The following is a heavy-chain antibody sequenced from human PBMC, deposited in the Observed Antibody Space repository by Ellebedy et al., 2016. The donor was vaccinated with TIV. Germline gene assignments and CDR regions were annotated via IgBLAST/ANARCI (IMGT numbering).Heavy chain of an antibody. J-gene: IGHJ6*02. CDR2: INTGNGNT. D-gene: IGHD3-3*01. V-gene: IGHV1-3*04. Sequence: ASVKVSCXASGHTFTAYGIHWVRQAPGHRLEWMGWINTGNGNTKYSQKFQGRVTITSDTSASTAYMELSSLMSEDTAVYYCATREWQDPMDVWGQGTTVTVSS. CDR3: ATREWQDPMDV. CDR1: GHTFTAYG.